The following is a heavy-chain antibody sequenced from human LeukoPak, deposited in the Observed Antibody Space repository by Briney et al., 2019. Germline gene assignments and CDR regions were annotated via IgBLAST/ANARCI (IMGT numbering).Heavy chain of an antibody. D-gene: IGHD3-10*01. Sequence: GGTLTLSCAASGFSFSSNSMIWVRLAPGKGLEWVSYITSSGSTIYYADSVKGRFTISRDNADNSLYLQLNSLRDEDTAVCYCARVRTHYYIDFWGQGTLVTVSS. J-gene: IGHJ4*02. CDR3: ARVRTHYYIDF. CDR2: ITSSGSTI. CDR1: GFSFSSNS. V-gene: IGHV3-48*02.